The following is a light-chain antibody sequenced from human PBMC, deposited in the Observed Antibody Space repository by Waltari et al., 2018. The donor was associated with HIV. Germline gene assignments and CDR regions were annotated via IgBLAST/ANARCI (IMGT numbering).Light chain of an antibody. CDR1: QSISTD. CDR2: GAS. Sequence: MTQSPATLPVSPGESATLSCRASQSISTDLAWFQQKPGQAPRLLIDGASSRATGIPARFSGGGSGTDFTLTISGLQSEDFAVYYCQQYSHWPRTFGQGTTVDIK. V-gene: IGKV3-15*01. CDR3: QQYSHWPRT. J-gene: IGKJ1*01.